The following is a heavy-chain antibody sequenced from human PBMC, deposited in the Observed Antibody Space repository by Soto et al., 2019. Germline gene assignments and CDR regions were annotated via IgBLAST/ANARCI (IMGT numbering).Heavy chain of an antibody. CDR2: IERDDDDK. V-gene: IGHV2-70*13. Sequence: SGPTLVNPTETLTVTCTFSGFSLTSPGMCVSWIRQSPGKALEWLALIERDDDDKYYSTSLKTRLTISKDTRKNQVVLTMANMDPADIATYYCARSIRGPRRFNGMDVWGQGTTVTVSS. CDR3: ARSIRGPRRFNGMDV. D-gene: IGHD1-20*01. J-gene: IGHJ6*02. CDR1: GFSLTSPGMC.